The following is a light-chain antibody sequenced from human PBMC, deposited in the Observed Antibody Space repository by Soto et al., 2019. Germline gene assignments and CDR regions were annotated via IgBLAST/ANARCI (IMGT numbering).Light chain of an antibody. Sequence: DIQMTQSPSTLSASVGDRVTISCRAGQSMSGWLAWYQQKPGKAPKLLIYDASSLQSGVPSRFSGSGSGTEFTLTISSLQPDDFATYYCQQYMSYSFGQGTKVDI. CDR1: QSMSGW. CDR2: DAS. V-gene: IGKV1-5*01. CDR3: QQYMSYS. J-gene: IGKJ1*01.